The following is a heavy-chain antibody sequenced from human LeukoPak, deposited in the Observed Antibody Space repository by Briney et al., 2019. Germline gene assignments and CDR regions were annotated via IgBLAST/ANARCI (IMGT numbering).Heavy chain of an antibody. Sequence: ASVKVSCKVSGYTFTSYGISWVRQAPGQGLEWMGWISAYNGNTNYAQKLQGRVTMTTDTSTSTAYMELRSLRSDDTAVYYCARATTITMIVVVPDYWGQGTLVTVSS. CDR3: ARATTITMIVVVPDY. V-gene: IGHV1-18*01. CDR1: GYTFTSYG. D-gene: IGHD3-22*01. J-gene: IGHJ4*02. CDR2: ISAYNGNT.